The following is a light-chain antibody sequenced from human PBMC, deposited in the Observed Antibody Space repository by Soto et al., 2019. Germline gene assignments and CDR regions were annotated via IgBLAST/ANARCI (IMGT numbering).Light chain of an antibody. V-gene: IGKV3-20*01. CDR2: GAS. CDR3: QQYGNSPLT. CDR1: QSVAGNY. Sequence: IVLTQSPGTLSLSPGERATLSCRASQSVAGNYVAWYQQKPGQGPRLRIYGASSKATGIPDRFSGSGSGTDFTLTISRLEPEDFAVYYCQQYGNSPLTFGGGTKVEIK. J-gene: IGKJ4*01.